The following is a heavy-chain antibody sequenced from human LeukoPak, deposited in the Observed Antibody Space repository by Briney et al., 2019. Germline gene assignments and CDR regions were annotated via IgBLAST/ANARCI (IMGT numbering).Heavy chain of an antibody. V-gene: IGHV3-74*01. J-gene: IGHJ4*02. D-gene: IGHD3-9*01. Sequence: TGGSLRLSCAASGFTFSSYWMHWVRQAPGKGLVWVSRINSDGSSTSYADSVKGRFTISRDNAKNTLYLQMNSLRAEDTAVYYCARGRPYYDILTGPQGPFDYWGQGILVTVSS. CDR3: ARGRPYYDILTGPQGPFDY. CDR2: INSDGSST. CDR1: GFTFSSYW.